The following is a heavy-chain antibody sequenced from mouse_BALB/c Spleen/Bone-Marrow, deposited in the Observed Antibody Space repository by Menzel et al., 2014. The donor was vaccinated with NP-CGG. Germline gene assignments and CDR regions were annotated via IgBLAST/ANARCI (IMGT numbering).Heavy chain of an antibody. D-gene: IGHD2-1*01. CDR3: AAYGNYFY. Sequence: DVQLQEPGPGLVKPSQSLSLTCSVTGYSITSGYYCNWIRQFPGNKLEWMGYISYDGSNNYNPSLKNRISITRDTSKNQFFLKLNSVTTEDTATYYCAAYGNYFYWGQGTSVTVSS. CDR1: GYSITSGYY. CDR2: ISYDGSN. V-gene: IGHV3-6*02. J-gene: IGHJ4*01.